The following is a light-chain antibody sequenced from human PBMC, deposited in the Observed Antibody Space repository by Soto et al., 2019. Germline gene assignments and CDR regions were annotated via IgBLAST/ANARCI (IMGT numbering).Light chain of an antibody. J-gene: IGLJ1*01. Sequence: QSALTQPASVSGSPGQSITISCTGTSSDVGSYNYVSWYQQHPGKAPKLLIYEVTNRPSGVSDRFSGSKSGNTASLTISGLLTEDETDYYCSSYTSSSSLVFGTGTKVTVL. CDR2: EVT. CDR3: SSYTSSSSLV. CDR1: SSDVGSYNY. V-gene: IGLV2-14*01.